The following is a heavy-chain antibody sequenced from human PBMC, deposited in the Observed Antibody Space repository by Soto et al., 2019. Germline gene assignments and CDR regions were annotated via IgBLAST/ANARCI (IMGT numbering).Heavy chain of an antibody. CDR2: IYPGDLDT. CDR1: GYSFSSFW. Sequence: PGESLKISCXGSGYSFSSFWVAWVRQTPGKGLEWLGIIYPGDLDTRYTSSFQGHVIISADKSSNTVYLQWSSLKASDTAMYYCARSIAVTGTYFSGLEVWGQGTPVTVSS. CDR3: ARSIAVTGTYFSGLEV. J-gene: IGHJ6*02. V-gene: IGHV5-51*01. D-gene: IGHD6-19*01.